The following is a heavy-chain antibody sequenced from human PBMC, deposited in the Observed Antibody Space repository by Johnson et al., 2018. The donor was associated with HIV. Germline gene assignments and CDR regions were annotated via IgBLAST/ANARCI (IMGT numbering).Heavy chain of an antibody. CDR2: IKSKTDGGTT. V-gene: IGHV3-15*01. J-gene: IGHJ3*02. CDR1: GFTFSNAW. Sequence: VQLVESGGGLVKPGGSLRLSCAASGFTFSNAWMNWVRQAPGKGLEWVGRIKSKTDGGTTDYAAAVKGRFTISRDSSKNTLNLQMSSLRAEDTAVYFCAREGPYNYDSSGYGAFDIWGQGTMVTVSS. D-gene: IGHD3-22*01. CDR3: AREGPYNYDSSGYGAFDI.